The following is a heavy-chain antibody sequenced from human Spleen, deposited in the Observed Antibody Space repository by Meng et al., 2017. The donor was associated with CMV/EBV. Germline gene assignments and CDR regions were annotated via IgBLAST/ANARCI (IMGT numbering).Heavy chain of an antibody. Sequence: GGSLRLSCAASGFTFDDYAMHWVRQAPGKGLEWVSGISWNSGSIGYADSVKGRFTISRDNAKNSLYLQMDSLRAEDTAVYYCVRDLPAASFDYWGQGTLVTVSS. V-gene: IGHV3-9*01. CDR1: GFTFDDYA. J-gene: IGHJ4*02. CDR2: ISWNSGSI. D-gene: IGHD2-2*01. CDR3: VRDLPAASFDY.